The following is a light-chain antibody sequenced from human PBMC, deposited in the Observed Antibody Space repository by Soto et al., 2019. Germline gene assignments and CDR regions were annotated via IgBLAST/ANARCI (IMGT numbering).Light chain of an antibody. CDR1: ESISSTY. J-gene: IGKJ1*01. CDR2: GAS. CDR3: QQYGISPWT. Sequence: EIVLTQSPDTLSLSPGERATLSCRASESISSTYLAWYQQTPGQAPRLLIFGASSRATGIPDRFSGSGSGTDFTLTISRLEPEDFAVYYCQQYGISPWTFCQGTKVEI. V-gene: IGKV3-20*01.